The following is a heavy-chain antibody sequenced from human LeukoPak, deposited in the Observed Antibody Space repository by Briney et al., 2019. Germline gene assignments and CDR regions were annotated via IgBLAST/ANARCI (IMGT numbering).Heavy chain of an antibody. D-gene: IGHD3-3*01. CDR3: ARDGETYYDFWSGTSWFDP. Sequence: SVTVSCKASGGTFSSYAISWVRQAPGQGLEWMGRIIPILGIANYAQKFQGRVTITSHKSTSTAYMELSSLRSEDTAVYYCARDGETYYDFWSGTSWFDPWGQGTLAAVSS. V-gene: IGHV1-69*04. CDR1: GGTFSSYA. J-gene: IGHJ5*02. CDR2: IIPILGIA.